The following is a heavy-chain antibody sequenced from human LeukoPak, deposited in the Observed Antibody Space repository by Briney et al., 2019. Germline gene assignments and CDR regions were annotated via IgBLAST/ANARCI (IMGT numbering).Heavy chain of an antibody. Sequence: GGSLRLSCAASGFTFSSYAMSWVRQAPGKGLEWVSVISDSGGSTYYTDSVKGRFTISRDNSKSTLSLQMNSLRVEDTAVYFCAKQSLYDSSGHFHYWGQGTLVTVSS. D-gene: IGHD3-22*01. CDR2: ISDSGGST. CDR3: AKQSLYDSSGHFHY. V-gene: IGHV3-23*01. J-gene: IGHJ4*02. CDR1: GFTFSSYA.